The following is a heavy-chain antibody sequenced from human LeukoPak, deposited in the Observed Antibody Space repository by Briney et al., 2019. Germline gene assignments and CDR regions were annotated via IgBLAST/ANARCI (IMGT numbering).Heavy chain of an antibody. J-gene: IGHJ4*02. V-gene: IGHV3-74*01. D-gene: IGHD1-26*01. CDR2: IKGDGIST. Sequence: GGSLRLSCAASGFDFSSNWMHWVRHAPGQGLVWVSRIKGDGISTNYADSVKGRFTISRDIAKNTLYLQMNSLRAEDTAVYYCAKDSGSYYGATLSWGQGTLVTVSS. CDR1: GFDFSSNW. CDR3: AKDSGSYYGATLS.